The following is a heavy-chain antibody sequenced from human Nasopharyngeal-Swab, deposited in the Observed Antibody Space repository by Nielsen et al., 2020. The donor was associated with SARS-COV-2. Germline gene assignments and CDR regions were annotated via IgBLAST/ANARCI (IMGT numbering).Heavy chain of an antibody. J-gene: IGHJ6*02. Sequence: ASVKVSCKASGYTFTSYAMNWVRQAPGQGLEWMGWINTNTGNPTYAQGFTGRFVSSLDTSVSTAYLQISSLKAEDTAVYYCARDLRSFDWTNYYYGMDVWGQGTTVTVSS. D-gene: IGHD3-9*01. CDR1: GYTFTSYA. CDR3: ARDLRSFDWTNYYYGMDV. V-gene: IGHV7-4-1*02. CDR2: INTNTGNP.